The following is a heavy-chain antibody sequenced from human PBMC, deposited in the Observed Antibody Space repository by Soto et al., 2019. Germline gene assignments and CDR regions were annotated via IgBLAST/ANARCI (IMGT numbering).Heavy chain of an antibody. CDR2: IIPIFGTA. D-gene: IGHD5-12*01. V-gene: IGHV1-69*06. J-gene: IGHJ4*02. CDR1: GGTFSSYA. CDR3: ARDRGDGYKFDY. Sequence: ASVKVSCKASGGTFSSYAISWVRQAPGQGLEWMGGIIPIFGTANYAQKFQGRVTITADKSTSTAYMELSSLRSEDTAVYYCARDRGDGYKFDYWGQGTLVTVSS.